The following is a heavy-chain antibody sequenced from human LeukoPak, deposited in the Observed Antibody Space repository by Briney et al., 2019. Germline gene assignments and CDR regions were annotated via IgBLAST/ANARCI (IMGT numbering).Heavy chain of an antibody. V-gene: IGHV3-48*03. Sequence: PGGSLRLSCAASGFTFSSYEMNWVRQAPGKGLEWVSYISSSGSTIYYADSVKGRFTISRDNAKNSLYLQMNSLRAEDTAVYYCARDRSSTVTTRGAFVIWGQGTMVTVSS. J-gene: IGHJ3*02. D-gene: IGHD4-17*01. CDR2: ISSSGSTI. CDR1: GFTFSSYE. CDR3: ARDRSSTVTTRGAFVI.